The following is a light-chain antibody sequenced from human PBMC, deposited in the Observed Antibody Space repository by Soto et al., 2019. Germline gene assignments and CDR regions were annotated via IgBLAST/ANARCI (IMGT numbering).Light chain of an antibody. CDR3: QQSYSTPPT. CDR2: AAS. Sequence: DIQMTQSPSSLSASVGDRVTITCRASQTISNSLNWYQQKPGKGPKLLIYAASSLQSEVPSRFSGSGSGTDFTLTISSLQPEDVATYYCQQSYSTPPTFGGGTKVETK. CDR1: QTISNS. J-gene: IGKJ4*01. V-gene: IGKV1-39*01.